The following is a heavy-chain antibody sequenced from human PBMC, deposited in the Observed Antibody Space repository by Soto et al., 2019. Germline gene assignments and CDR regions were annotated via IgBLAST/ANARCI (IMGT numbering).Heavy chain of an antibody. J-gene: IGHJ6*02. CDR3: AKGPTVTYYYYYYGMDV. V-gene: IGHV3-23*01. D-gene: IGHD4-17*01. Sequence: EVQLLESGGGLVQPGGSLRLSCAASGLTFSSYAMSWVRQAPGKGLEWVSAISGSGGSTYYPDSVKGRFTISRDNSKNTLYLQMNSLRAEDTAVYYCAKGPTVTYYYYYYGMDVWGQGTTVTVSS. CDR2: ISGSGGST. CDR1: GLTFSSYA.